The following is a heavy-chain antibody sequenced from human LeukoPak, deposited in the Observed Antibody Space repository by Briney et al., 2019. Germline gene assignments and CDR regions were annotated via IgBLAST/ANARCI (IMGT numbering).Heavy chain of an antibody. Sequence: SQTLSLTCAISGDSVSSNSATWNWIRQSPSRGLEWLGRTYYRSKRYKYYAVSVKGRITINPDTSKNQFSLQLNSVTPEDTAVYYCARGPSYFQHWGQGTLVTASS. J-gene: IGHJ1*01. V-gene: IGHV6-1*01. CDR2: TYYRSKRYK. CDR1: GDSVSSNSAT. CDR3: ARGPSYFQH.